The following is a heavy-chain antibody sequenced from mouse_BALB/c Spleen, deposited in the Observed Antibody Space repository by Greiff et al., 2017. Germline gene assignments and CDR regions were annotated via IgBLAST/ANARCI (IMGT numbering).Heavy chain of an antibody. CDR1: GYTFTDYA. V-gene: IGHV1-67*01. CDR2: ISIYYDNT. Sequence: QVHVKQSGPELVRPGESVKISCKGSGYTFTDYAMHWVKQSHAKSLEWIGVISIYYDNTNYNQKFKGKPTMTVDKSSSTAYMELARLTSEDSAIYYCARDRYYYAMDYWGQGTSVTVSS. CDR3: ARDRYYYAMDY. J-gene: IGHJ4*01. D-gene: IGHD2-14*01.